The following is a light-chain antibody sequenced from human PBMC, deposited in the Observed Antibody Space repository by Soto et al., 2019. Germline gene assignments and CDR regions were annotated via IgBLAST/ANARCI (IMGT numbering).Light chain of an antibody. Sequence: QLVLTQSPSASASLGASVKLTCTLSSGHSSYDIAWHQQQPEKGPRYLMKLNSDGSHSKGDGIPDRFSGSSSGAARYLIISSLQAEDEADYYCQTWGTGIHVFGTGTKLTVL. V-gene: IGLV4-69*01. CDR3: QTWGTGIHV. CDR1: SGHSSYD. J-gene: IGLJ1*01. CDR2: LNSDGSH.